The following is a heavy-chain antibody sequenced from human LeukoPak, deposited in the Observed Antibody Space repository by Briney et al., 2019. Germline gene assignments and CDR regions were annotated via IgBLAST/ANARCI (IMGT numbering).Heavy chain of an antibody. CDR3: TRGYDTSGWLFDY. Sequence: PGGSLRLSCRTSGFPFGDYGMSRFRQAPGKGLEWVSHIRSKAYGGTAEYVTSVKGRFIISRDDSKSIAHLQMSSLKTEDTAVYFCTRGYDTSGWLFDYWGQGTLVTVSS. CDR1: GFPFGDYG. J-gene: IGHJ4*02. V-gene: IGHV3-49*03. CDR2: IRSKAYGGTA. D-gene: IGHD6-19*01.